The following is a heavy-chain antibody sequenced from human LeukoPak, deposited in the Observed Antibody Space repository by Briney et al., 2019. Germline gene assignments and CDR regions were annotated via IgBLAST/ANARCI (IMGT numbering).Heavy chain of an antibody. Sequence: SETLSLTCAVYGGSFSGYFWNWIRQPPGKGLEWIGEINHSGTTHHNPSLKSRGTISIDTSKNQISLKLTSVTAADTGVYFCARGPESGSYFAWFGPWGQGTLVTVSS. J-gene: IGHJ5*02. V-gene: IGHV4-34*01. CDR3: ARGPESGSYFAWFGP. D-gene: IGHD3-10*01. CDR1: GGSFSGYF. CDR2: INHSGTT.